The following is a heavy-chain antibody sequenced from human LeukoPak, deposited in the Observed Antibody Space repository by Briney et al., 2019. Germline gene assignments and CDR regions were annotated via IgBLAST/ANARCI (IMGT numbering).Heavy chain of an antibody. D-gene: IGHD3-9*01. Sequence: PSETLSLTCAVSGYSISSGYYWGWIRQPPGKGLEWIGSIYHSGSIYYNPSLKSRVTISVDTSKNQFSLKLSSVTAADTAVYYCARADLYYDILTGCWFDPWGQGTLVTVSS. CDR3: ARADLYYDILTGCWFDP. CDR1: GYSISSGYY. V-gene: IGHV4-38-2*01. CDR2: IYHSGSI. J-gene: IGHJ5*02.